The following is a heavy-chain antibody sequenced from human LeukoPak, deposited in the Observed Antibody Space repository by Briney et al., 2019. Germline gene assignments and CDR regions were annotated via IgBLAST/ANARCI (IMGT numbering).Heavy chain of an antibody. CDR2: IYYSGGT. D-gene: IGHD1-26*01. J-gene: IGHJ4*02. CDR1: GGSISRIIDY. Sequence: SETLSLTCTVSGGSISRIIDYWGWIRQPPGKGLEWIGSIYYSGGTFYNPSLKSRVTISVDTSKNQFSLKLSSVTAADTAIYYCARNESILGTTGLNDFFDDWGLGTPVTVSS. V-gene: IGHV4-39*01. CDR3: ARNESILGTTGLNDFFDD.